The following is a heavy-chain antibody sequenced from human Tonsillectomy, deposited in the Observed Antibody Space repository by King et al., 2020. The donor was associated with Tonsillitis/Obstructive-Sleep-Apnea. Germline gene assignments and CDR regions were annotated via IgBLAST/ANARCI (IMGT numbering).Heavy chain of an antibody. Sequence: VQLVESGGDLVQPGGSLRLSCAASGFTFSNYNMNWVRQAPGKGLEWVSFISGTSSTIFYADSVKGRFTISRDNARNSLYLQMNSLRDGDTAVYYCAREAPPCKPGPPPFDSWGQGTLVTVSS. CDR1: GFTFSNYN. CDR2: ISGTSSTI. J-gene: IGHJ4*02. D-gene: IGHD1-14*01. V-gene: IGHV3-48*02. CDR3: AREAPPCKPGPPPFDS.